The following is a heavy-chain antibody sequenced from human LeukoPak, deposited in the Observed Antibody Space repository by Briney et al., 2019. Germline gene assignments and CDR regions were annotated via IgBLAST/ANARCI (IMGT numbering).Heavy chain of an antibody. Sequence: GASVKVSCKASGYTFTSYYMHWVRRAPGQGLEWMGIINPSGGSTSYAQKFQGRVTMTTDTSTSTAYMELRSLRSDDTAVYYCARDPVRFLEWLPFDYWGQGTLVTVSS. J-gene: IGHJ4*02. CDR1: GYTFTSYY. D-gene: IGHD3-3*01. CDR3: ARDPVRFLEWLPFDY. V-gene: IGHV1-46*01. CDR2: INPSGGST.